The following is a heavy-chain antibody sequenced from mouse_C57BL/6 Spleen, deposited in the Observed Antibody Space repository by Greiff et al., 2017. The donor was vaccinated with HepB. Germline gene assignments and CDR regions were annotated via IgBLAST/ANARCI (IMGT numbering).Heavy chain of an antibody. J-gene: IGHJ2*01. CDR2: INPNNGGT. CDR3: ARATTVVAYDY. CDR1: GYTFTDYY. Sequence: EVQLQQSGPELVKPGASVKISCKASGYTFTDYYMNWVKQSHGKSLEWIGDINPNNGGTSYNQQFTGKATLTVDKSSSTAYMELRSLTSEDSAVDYCARATTVVAYDYWGQGTTLTVSS. V-gene: IGHV1-26*01. D-gene: IGHD1-1*01.